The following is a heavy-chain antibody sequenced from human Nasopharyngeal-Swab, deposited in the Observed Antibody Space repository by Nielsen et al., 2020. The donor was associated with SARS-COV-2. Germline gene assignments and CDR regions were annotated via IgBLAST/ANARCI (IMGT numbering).Heavy chain of an antibody. D-gene: IGHD5/OR15-5a*01. CDR2: TTSSSTFI. J-gene: IGHJ6*02. V-gene: IGHV3-21*01. CDR3: AREDTSVVSGMDV. Sequence: VRQAPGKGLEWVSSTTSSSTFIYYADSLKGRFTISRDNAKNSLYLQMNSLRAEDTAIYYCAREDTSVVSGMDVWGQGTTVTVSS.